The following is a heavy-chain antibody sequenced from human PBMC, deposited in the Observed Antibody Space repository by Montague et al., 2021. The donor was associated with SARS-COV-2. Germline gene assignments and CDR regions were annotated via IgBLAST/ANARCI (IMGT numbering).Heavy chain of an antibody. D-gene: IGHD6-13*01. Sequence: SETLSLTCTVSGGSISSSSYYWGWLRQPPGKGLEWIGSNYYSGSTYSNPSLKSRVTISADTTKNQFSLKLSSVTAADTAVYYCARVGRQQLVRLSGMDVWGQGTTVTVSS. V-gene: IGHV4-39*07. CDR2: NYYSGST. CDR3: ARVGRQQLVRLSGMDV. J-gene: IGHJ6*02. CDR1: GGSISSSSYY.